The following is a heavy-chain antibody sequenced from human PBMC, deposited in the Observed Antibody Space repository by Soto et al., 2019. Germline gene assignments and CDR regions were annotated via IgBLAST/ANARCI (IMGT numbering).Heavy chain of an antibody. V-gene: IGHV3-48*02. J-gene: IGHJ4*02. CDR2: ISSSSSTI. Sequence: GGSLRLSCAASGFTFSSYSMNWVRQAPGKGLEWVSYISSSSSTIYYADSVKGRFTISRDNAKNSLYLQMNSLRDEDTAVYYCARDPVYCSSTSCYVYYFDCWGQGTLVTAPQ. CDR3: ARDPVYCSSTSCYVYYFDC. CDR1: GFTFSSYS. D-gene: IGHD2-2*01.